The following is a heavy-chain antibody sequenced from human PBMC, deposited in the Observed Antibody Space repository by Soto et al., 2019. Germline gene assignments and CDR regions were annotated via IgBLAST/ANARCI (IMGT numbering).Heavy chain of an antibody. CDR2: IRSKAYGGTT. Sequence: GGSLRLSCTASGFTYGDYAMSWFRQAPGKGLEWGGFIRSKAYGGTTEYAASVKGRFTISRDDSKSIAYLQMNSLKTEDTAVYYCTRCGIVGATIYYYGMDVWGQGTTVTVSS. CDR3: TRCGIVGATIYYYGMDV. D-gene: IGHD1-26*01. V-gene: IGHV3-49*03. J-gene: IGHJ6*02. CDR1: GFTYGDYA.